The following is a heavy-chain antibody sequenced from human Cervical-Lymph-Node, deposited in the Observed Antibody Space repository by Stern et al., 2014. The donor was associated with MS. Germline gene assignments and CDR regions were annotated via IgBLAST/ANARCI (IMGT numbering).Heavy chain of an antibody. CDR1: GFTFSSYG. CDR3: AKVLGDIVVVPAAEIYYYYGMDV. J-gene: IGHJ6*02. D-gene: IGHD2-2*01. V-gene: IGHV3-30*18. CDR2: ISYDGSNK. Sequence: VHLVESGGGVVQPGRSLRLSCAASGFTFSSYGMHWVRQAPGKGLEWVAVISYDGSNKYYADSVKGRFTISRDNSKNTLYLQMNSLRAEDTAVYYCAKVLGDIVVVPAAEIYYYYGMDVWGQGTTVTVSS.